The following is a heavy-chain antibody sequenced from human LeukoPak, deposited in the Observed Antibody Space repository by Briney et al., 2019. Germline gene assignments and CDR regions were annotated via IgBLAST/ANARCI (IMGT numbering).Heavy chain of an antibody. Sequence: GRSLRLSCAASGFTFSSYAMHWVRQAPGKGLEWVAVISYDGSNKYYADSVKGRFTISRDNSKNTLYLQMNSLRAEDTAVYYCARGPYCGGDCYLDPFDYWGQGTLVTVSS. D-gene: IGHD2-21*02. V-gene: IGHV3-30*04. J-gene: IGHJ4*02. CDR2: ISYDGSNK. CDR3: ARGPYCGGDCYLDPFDY. CDR1: GFTFSSYA.